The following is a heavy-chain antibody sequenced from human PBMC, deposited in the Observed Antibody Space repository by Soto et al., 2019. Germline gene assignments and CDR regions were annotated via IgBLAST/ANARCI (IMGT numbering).Heavy chain of an antibody. Sequence: QVQLVESGGGVVQPGRSLRLSCAASGFTFSSYAMRWVRQAPGKGLEWVAVISYDGSNKYYADSVKGRFTISRDNSKNTLYLQMNSLRAEDTAVYYCARGLGDTVTTSWGQGTLVTVSS. CDR1: GFTFSSYA. CDR3: ARGLGDTVTTS. V-gene: IGHV3-30-3*01. D-gene: IGHD4-4*01. J-gene: IGHJ5*02. CDR2: ISYDGSNK.